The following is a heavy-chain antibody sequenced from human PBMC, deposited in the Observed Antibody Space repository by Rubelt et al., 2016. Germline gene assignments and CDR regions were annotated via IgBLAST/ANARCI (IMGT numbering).Heavy chain of an antibody. CDR3: ARGVLAAPQPHNWFDP. CDR1: GGSFSGYY. CDR2: INHSGST. J-gene: IGHJ5*02. V-gene: IGHV4-34*01. Sequence: QVQLQQWGAGLLKPSETLSLTCAVYGGSFSGYYWSWIRQPPGKGLEWIGEINHSGSTNYNPSLNGRVTISVDTAKNQFALKLSSVTAADTAVYYCARGVLAAPQPHNWFDPWGQGTLVTVSS. D-gene: IGHD6-6*01.